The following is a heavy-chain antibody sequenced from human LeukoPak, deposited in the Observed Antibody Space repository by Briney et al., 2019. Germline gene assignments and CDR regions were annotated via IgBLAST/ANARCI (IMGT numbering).Heavy chain of an antibody. CDR1: GDFIRSGHYY. Sequence: SETLSLTCTVSGDFIRSGHYYWGWIRQSPGKGLEWMGSIYSTGNTHYNPSLESRLIISVDTSKNSFSLKLSSVTAADTAVYFCARDLWSTAAGIFDFWGQGALVTISS. D-gene: IGHD6-25*01. V-gene: IGHV4-39*07. J-gene: IGHJ4*02. CDR3: ARDLWSTAAGIFDF. CDR2: IYSTGNT.